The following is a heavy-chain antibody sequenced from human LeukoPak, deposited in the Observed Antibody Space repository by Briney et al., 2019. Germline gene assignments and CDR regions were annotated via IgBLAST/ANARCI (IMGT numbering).Heavy chain of an antibody. Sequence: SETLSLTCTVSGGSISGYYWSWIRRPPGKGLEYIGYMYYSGRSNYNPSLKSRGTISVDTSKNQFSLKLSSVTAADTAVYYCARDLSIAVAGNWFDPWGQGTLVTVSS. CDR1: GGSISGYY. D-gene: IGHD6-19*01. J-gene: IGHJ5*02. CDR2: MYYSGRS. CDR3: ARDLSIAVAGNWFDP. V-gene: IGHV4-59*01.